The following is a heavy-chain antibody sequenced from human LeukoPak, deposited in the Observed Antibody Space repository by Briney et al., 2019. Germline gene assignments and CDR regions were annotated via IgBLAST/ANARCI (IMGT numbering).Heavy chain of an antibody. CDR1: GYTFTGYY. Sequence: ASVKVSCKASGYTFTGYYMHWVRQAPGQGLEWMGIINPSGGSTSYAQKFQGRVTMTRDTSTSTVYMELSSLRSEDTAVYYCARSDSSGYLFDYWGQGTLVTVSS. D-gene: IGHD3-22*01. J-gene: IGHJ4*02. V-gene: IGHV1-46*01. CDR3: ARSDSSGYLFDY. CDR2: INPSGGST.